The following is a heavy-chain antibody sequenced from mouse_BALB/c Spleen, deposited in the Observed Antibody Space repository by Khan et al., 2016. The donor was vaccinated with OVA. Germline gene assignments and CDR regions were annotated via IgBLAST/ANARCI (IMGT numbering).Heavy chain of an antibody. CDR2: IWSDGST. D-gene: IGHD2-10*01. J-gene: IGHJ4*01. Sequence: VQLLETGPGLVAPSQSLSITCTISGFSLTNYGVHWVRQPPGKGLEWLVVIWSDGSTTYNSALKSRLTISKDNSKSQVFLKMNSLQTDDTAMYFGARQPYYHYNIMDYWGQGTSVTVSS. V-gene: IGHV2-6-1*01. CDR1: GFSLTNYG. CDR3: ARQPYYHYNIMDY.